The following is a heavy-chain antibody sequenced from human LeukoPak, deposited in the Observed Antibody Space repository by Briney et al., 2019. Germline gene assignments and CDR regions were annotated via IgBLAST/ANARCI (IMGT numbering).Heavy chain of an antibody. V-gene: IGHV3-30*04. CDR1: GFTFSSYA. J-gene: IGHJ4*02. CDR3: ARDLLHGGDY. Sequence: GGSLRLSCAASGFTFSSYAMHWVRQAPGKGLEWVAVISYDGSNKYYADSVKGRFTISRDNSKNTLYLQMNSLRAEDTAVYYCARDLLHGGDYWGQGTLVTVSS. CDR2: ISYDGSNK. D-gene: IGHD2-15*01.